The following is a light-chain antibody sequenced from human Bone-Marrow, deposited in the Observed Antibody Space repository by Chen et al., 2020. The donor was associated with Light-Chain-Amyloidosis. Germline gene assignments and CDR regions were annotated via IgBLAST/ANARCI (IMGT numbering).Light chain of an antibody. J-gene: IGLJ3*02. V-gene: IGLV3-21*02. CDR1: NIGSTS. CDR3: QVWDRSSDRPV. Sequence: SYVPTQPSSLSAAPGQTATIACGGNNIGSTSVHWYQQTPGQAPLLVVYDDSDRPSGIPERLSGSNSGNTATLTISRVEAGDEADYYCQVWDRSSDRPVFGGGTKLTVL. CDR2: DDS.